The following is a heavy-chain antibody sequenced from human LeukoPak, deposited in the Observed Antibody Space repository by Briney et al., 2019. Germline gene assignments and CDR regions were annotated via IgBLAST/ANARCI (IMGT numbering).Heavy chain of an antibody. CDR2: INPNSGGT. J-gene: IGHJ4*02. D-gene: IGHD2/OR15-2a*01. V-gene: IGHV1-2*02. CDR1: GYTFTGYY. Sequence: ASVKVSCKASGYTFTGYYMHWVRQAPGQGLEWMGWINPNSGGTNYAQKLQGRVTISADESTTTAYMELSSLRSEDTAVYYCTRDQSHHYQLRSPLSYWGQGTLVTVSS. CDR3: TRDQSHHYQLRSPLSY.